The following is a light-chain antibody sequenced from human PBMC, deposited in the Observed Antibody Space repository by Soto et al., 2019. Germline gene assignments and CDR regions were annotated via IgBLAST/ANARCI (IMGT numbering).Light chain of an antibody. V-gene: IGLV2-14*01. CDR2: EVS. Sequence: QSVLTQPASVSGSPGQSITISCTGTSSDVGTYNYVSWYQQHSGKAPKLMIYEVSNRPSGVSNRFSGSKSGNTASLTISGLQADDEADYYCSAYTSSLTLYVFGSGTKLTVL. J-gene: IGLJ1*01. CDR1: SSDVGTYNY. CDR3: SAYTSSLTLYV.